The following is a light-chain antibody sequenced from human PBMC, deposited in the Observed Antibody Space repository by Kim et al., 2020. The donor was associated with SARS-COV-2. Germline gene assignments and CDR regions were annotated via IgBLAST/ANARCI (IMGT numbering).Light chain of an antibody. Sequence: QRVTTSCHGTSSNIGGNVVNWYQQLPGTAPKLLIYSNDYRPSGVPDRFSGSKSGTSASLAISGLQSEDEADYYCVAWDDSLNGSVFGGGTQLTVL. CDR1: SSNIGGNV. V-gene: IGLV1-44*01. CDR2: SND. J-gene: IGLJ3*02. CDR3: VAWDDSLNGSV.